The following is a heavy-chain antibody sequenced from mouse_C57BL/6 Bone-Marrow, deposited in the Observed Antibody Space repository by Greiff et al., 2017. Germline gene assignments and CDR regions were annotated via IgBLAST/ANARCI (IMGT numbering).Heavy chain of an antibody. V-gene: IGHV14-4*01. CDR3: TTPATYYFDY. CDR1: GFNIKDDY. Sequence: VQLQQSGAELVRPGASVKLSCTASGFNIKDDYMHWVKQRPEQGLEWIGWIDPENGDTEYASKFQGKATITADTSSNTAYLQLSSLTSEDTAVYYCTTPATYYFDYWGQGTTRTVSS. D-gene: IGHD1-1*01. J-gene: IGHJ2*01. CDR2: IDPENGDT.